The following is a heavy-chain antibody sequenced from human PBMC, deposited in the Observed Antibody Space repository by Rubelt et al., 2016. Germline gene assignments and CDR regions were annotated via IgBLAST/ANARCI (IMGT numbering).Heavy chain of an antibody. D-gene: IGHD2-2*01. V-gene: IGHV4-31*03. CDR3: ARDSTSFSLDY. CDR2: IYYSGRS. Sequence: QVQLQESGPGLVKPSQTLSLTCTVSGVSLSSGAYYWTWIRHLPGKGLEWIGYIYYSGRSSHNPSLEGRISTPVETSKNQFSLKLSSVTAADTAVYYCARDSTSFSLDYWGQGILVTVTS. J-gene: IGHJ4*02. CDR1: GVSLSSGAYY.